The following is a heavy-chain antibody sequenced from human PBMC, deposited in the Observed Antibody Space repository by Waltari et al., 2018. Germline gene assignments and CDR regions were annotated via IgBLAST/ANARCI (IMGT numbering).Heavy chain of an antibody. CDR1: GGSMNGYY. Sequence: QLQLQESGPGLVKPSETLSLTCTVSGGSMNGYYWGWIRQSPGKGLGCIGSGFYTGTTYHKPSLKSRLTISIDTSKNQFSLRLASVTAADTAVYYCARHNSGYYTPHDYWGQGTQVTVSS. V-gene: IGHV4-39*01. D-gene: IGHD3-22*01. J-gene: IGHJ4*02. CDR3: ARHNSGYYTPHDY. CDR2: GFYTGTT.